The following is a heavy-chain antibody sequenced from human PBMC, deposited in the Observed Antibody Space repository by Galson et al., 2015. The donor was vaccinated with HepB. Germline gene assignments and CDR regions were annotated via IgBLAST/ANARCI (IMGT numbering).Heavy chain of an antibody. Sequence: SVKVSCKASGGTFSSYAISWVRQAPGQGLEWMGGIIPILGIANYAQKFQGRVTITADKSTSTAYMELSSLRSEDTAVYYCAREGRYCSGGSCPRRAFDIWGQGTMVTVSS. D-gene: IGHD2-15*01. V-gene: IGHV1-69*10. J-gene: IGHJ3*02. CDR2: IIPILGIA. CDR3: AREGRYCSGGSCPRRAFDI. CDR1: GGTFSSYA.